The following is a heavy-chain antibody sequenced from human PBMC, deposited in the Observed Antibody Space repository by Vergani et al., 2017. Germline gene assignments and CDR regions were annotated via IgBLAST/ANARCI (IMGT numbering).Heavy chain of an antibody. Sequence: QVQLQQWGAGLLKPSETLSLTCAVYGGSFSGYYWSWIRQPPGKGLEWIGEINHSGSTNYNPSLKSRVTISVDTSKNQFSLKLSSVTAADTAVYYCARRGSITIFGVVIRPNYFDYWGQGTLVTV. CDR1: GGSFSGYY. CDR3: ARRGSITIFGVVIRPNYFDY. J-gene: IGHJ4*02. CDR2: INHSGST. V-gene: IGHV4-34*01. D-gene: IGHD3-3*01.